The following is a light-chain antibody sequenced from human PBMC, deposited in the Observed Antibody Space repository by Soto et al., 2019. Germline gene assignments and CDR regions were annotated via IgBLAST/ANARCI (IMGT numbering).Light chain of an antibody. J-gene: IGKJ2*01. CDR3: QQSYATPFT. CDR2: WAS. Sequence: DIVMTQSPDSLAVSLGERATINCKSSQSVLYNSNNRNYLSWFQQKPGQPPKLLFYWASVRESGVPDRFSGSGSGTDFTLTISSLQSEDVAVYYCQQSYATPFTFGQGTKLEIK. CDR1: QSVLYNSNNRNY. V-gene: IGKV4-1*01.